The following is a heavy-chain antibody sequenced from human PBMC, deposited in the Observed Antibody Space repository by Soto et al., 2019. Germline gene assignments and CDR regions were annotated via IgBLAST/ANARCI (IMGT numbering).Heavy chain of an antibody. V-gene: IGHV3-23*01. CDR3: AKRAAGQQLRYFDY. Sequence: EVQLLESGGGLVQPGGSLRLSCAASGFTFSSYPMSWVRQAPGKGLEWVSTIGTTSGNTYYADSVKGRFTISRDNSKNTLYLQMNSLRAEDTALYYCAKRAAGQQLRYFDYWGQGTLVTVSS. J-gene: IGHJ4*02. CDR2: IGTTSGNT. CDR1: GFTFSSYP. D-gene: IGHD6-13*01.